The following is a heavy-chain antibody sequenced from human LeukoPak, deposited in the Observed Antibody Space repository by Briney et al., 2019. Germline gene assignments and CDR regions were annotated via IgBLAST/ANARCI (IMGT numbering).Heavy chain of an antibody. V-gene: IGHV4-31*03. CDR2: IYYSGST. CDR1: GGSISSGGYY. Sequence: PSETLSLTCTVSGGSISSGGYYWSWIRQHPGKGLEWIGYIYYSGSTYYNPSLKSRVTISVDTSKNQFSLKLSSVTAADTAVYYCARDRPDPYYYYGMDVWGQGTTVTVS. J-gene: IGHJ6*02. CDR3: ARDRPDPYYYYGMDV.